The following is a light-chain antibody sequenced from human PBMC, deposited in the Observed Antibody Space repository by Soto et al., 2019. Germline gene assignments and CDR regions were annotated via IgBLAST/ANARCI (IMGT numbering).Light chain of an antibody. V-gene: IGKV3-20*01. Sequence: EIVLTQSPVTLSLSQGERATLSCRASQSVASRNLAWYQQKSGQAPRLLIYGASSRATHTPDRFSGSGSGTDFTLTISGLEPEDFAVYYCQHFGNSLWTFGQGTKVDIK. CDR2: GAS. J-gene: IGKJ1*01. CDR3: QHFGNSLWT. CDR1: QSVASRN.